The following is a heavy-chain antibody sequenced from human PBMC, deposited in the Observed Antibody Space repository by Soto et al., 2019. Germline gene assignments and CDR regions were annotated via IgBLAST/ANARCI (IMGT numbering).Heavy chain of an antibody. CDR1: GFVFSTYA. V-gene: IGHV3-23*01. D-gene: IGHD2-21*01. J-gene: IGHJ3*02. CDR3: VKIRPGGAAFDI. Sequence: PGGSLRLSCAASGFVFSTYAMAWVRQAPGKGLEWVSGINGIGDATYYADSVKGRFTIFRDNSRNTLYLQLTSLRGEDTAVYYCVKIRPGGAAFDIWGQGTMVTVSS. CDR2: INGIGDAT.